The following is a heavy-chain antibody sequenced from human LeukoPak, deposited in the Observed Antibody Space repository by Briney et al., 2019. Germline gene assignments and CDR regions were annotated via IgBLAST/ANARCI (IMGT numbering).Heavy chain of an antibody. CDR3: ARATSGGNTIDY. V-gene: IGHV1-2*02. CDR1: GYSFSDYY. Sequence: GASVKVSCEASGYSFSDYYLHGVRLAPGQGLEWMGWIDPKRDPKRGGTNYAQKFQGRVTMTRDTSISTVYMELSGLRSDDTAVYYCARATSGGNTIDYWGQGTLVTVSS. D-gene: IGHD4-23*01. CDR2: IDPKRDPKRGGT. J-gene: IGHJ4*02.